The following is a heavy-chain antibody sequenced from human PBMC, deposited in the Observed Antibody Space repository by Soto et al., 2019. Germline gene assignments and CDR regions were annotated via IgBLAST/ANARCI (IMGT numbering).Heavy chain of an antibody. V-gene: IGHV4-30-4*01. CDR1: GGSISSGDYY. D-gene: IGHD3-22*01. CDR3: AREWSYYDSSGSFPRWLPAFDI. Sequence: QVQLQESGPGLVKPSQTLSLTCTVSGGSISSGDYYWSWIRQPPGKGLEWIGYIYYSGSTYYNPSLKSRVTISVDTSKNQCSLKLSSVTAADTAVYYCAREWSYYDSSGSFPRWLPAFDIWGQGTMVTVSS. CDR2: IYYSGST. J-gene: IGHJ3*02.